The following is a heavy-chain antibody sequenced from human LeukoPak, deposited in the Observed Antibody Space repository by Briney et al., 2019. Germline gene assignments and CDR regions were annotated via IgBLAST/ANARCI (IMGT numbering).Heavy chain of an antibody. D-gene: IGHD6-6*01. Sequence: GDSLKISCKGSGYSFTRYWIAWVRQMPGKGLEWMGIIYPGDSDTRYSPSFQGQVTISADKSISTAYLQWSSLKASDTAMYYCARQYTSSSTFDYWGQGTLVTVSS. V-gene: IGHV5-51*01. J-gene: IGHJ4*02. CDR3: ARQYTSSSTFDY. CDR2: IYPGDSDT. CDR1: GYSFTRYW.